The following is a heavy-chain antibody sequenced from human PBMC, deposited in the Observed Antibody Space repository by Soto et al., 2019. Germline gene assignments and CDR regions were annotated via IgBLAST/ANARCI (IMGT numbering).Heavy chain of an antibody. Sequence: SETLSLTCAVYAGSFSGYYWTWIRQPPGTGLEWIGEINHSGSTNYNPSLKSRVTISVDTSKNQFSLKLTSVTAADTAVYYCARHGYDDSVSVGRVYWGQGTQVTVS. CDR2: INHSGST. CDR1: AGSFSGYY. CDR3: ARHGYDDSVSVGRVY. D-gene: IGHD4-17*01. V-gene: IGHV4-34*01. J-gene: IGHJ4*02.